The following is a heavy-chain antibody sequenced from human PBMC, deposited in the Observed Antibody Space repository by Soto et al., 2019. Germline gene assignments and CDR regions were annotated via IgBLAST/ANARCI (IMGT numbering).Heavy chain of an antibody. V-gene: IGHV1-69*12. Sequence: QVQLVQSGAEVTKPGSSVKVSCTASGDIFSGYSISWVRQAPGQGLEWMGGIIPLFGSTNYAPKFQGRVTITADQSTNTGYMELSSLKSEDTAVYYCARDLGTGYDSGDYWGQGTLVTVSS. D-gene: IGHD5-12*01. CDR1: GDIFSGYS. CDR2: IIPLFGST. J-gene: IGHJ4*02. CDR3: ARDLGTGYDSGDY.